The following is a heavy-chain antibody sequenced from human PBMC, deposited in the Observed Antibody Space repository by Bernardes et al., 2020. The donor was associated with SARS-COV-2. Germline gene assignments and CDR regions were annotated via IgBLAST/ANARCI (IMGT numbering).Heavy chain of an antibody. CDR2: FSGSAGST. Sequence: GGSLRLSCAASGFGFTNYAMTWVRQAPGKGLEWVSTFSGSAGSTYYADSVKGRFTISRDNSKNTLYLQMNSLRAEDTAVYYCAKHIYDILTGSYPYYGMDVWGQGTTVTVSS. D-gene: IGHD3-9*01. CDR1: GFGFTNYA. J-gene: IGHJ6*02. CDR3: AKHIYDILTGSYPYYGMDV. V-gene: IGHV3-23*01.